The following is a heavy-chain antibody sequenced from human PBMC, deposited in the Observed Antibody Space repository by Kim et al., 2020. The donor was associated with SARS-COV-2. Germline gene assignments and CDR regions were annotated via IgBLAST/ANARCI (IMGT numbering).Heavy chain of an antibody. J-gene: IGHJ5*02. CDR3: ASCSTSTGWFDP. CDR2: IYYSGST. V-gene: IGHV4-39*01. D-gene: IGHD2-2*01. Sequence: SETLSLTCTVSGGSISSSSYYWGWIRQPPGKGLEWIGSIYYSGSTYYNPSLKSRVTISVDTSKNQFSLKLSSVTAADTAVYYCASCSTSTGWFDPWGQGTLVTVSS. CDR1: GGSISSSSYY.